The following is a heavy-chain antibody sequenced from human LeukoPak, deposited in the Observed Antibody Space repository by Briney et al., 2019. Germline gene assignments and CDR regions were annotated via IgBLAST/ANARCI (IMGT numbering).Heavy chain of an antibody. CDR2: INHSGST. Sequence: SETLSLTCTVSGGSISRSRDYWGWIRQPPGKGLEWIGEINHSGSTNYNPSLKSRVTISVDTSKNQFSLKLSSVTAADTAVYYCARVGGWLQFAGVDYWGQGTLVTVSS. V-gene: IGHV4-39*07. CDR3: ARVGGWLQFAGVDY. CDR1: GGSISRSRDY. J-gene: IGHJ4*02. D-gene: IGHD5-24*01.